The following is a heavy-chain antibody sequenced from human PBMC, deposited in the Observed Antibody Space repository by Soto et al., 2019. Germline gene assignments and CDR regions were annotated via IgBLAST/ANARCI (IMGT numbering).Heavy chain of an antibody. CDR3: ARDPIAVAGTQGWFDP. CDR2: ISAYNGNT. Sequence: ASVKVSCKASGYTFTSYGISWVRQAPGQGLEWMGWISAYNGNTNYAQKLQGRVTMTTDTSTSTAYMELRSLRSDDTAVYYCARDPIAVAGTQGWFDPWGQGTLVTVSS. J-gene: IGHJ5*02. V-gene: IGHV1-18*04. D-gene: IGHD6-19*01. CDR1: GYTFTSYG.